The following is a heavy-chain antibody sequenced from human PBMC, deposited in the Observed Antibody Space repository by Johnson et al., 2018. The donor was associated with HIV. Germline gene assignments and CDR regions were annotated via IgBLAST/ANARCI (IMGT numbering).Heavy chain of an antibody. D-gene: IGHD5-24*01. CDR3: AKDFTDGAFDI. V-gene: IGHV3-30*02. CDR1: GFTVSSKY. J-gene: IGHJ3*02. CDR2: IRFDGNNK. Sequence: MQLVESGGDLVQPGGSLRLSCAASGFTVSSKYMAWVRQAPGQGLEWVTFIRFDGNNKYYADSVEGRFTISRDNSKNTLHLQMNSLRVEDTAVYYCAKDFTDGAFDIWGRGKMVTVSS.